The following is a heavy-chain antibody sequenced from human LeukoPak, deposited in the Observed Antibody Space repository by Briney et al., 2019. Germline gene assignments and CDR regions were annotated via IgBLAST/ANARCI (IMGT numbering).Heavy chain of an antibody. CDR3: ARAGDGYNIYYFDY. CDR2: ISYDGSIK. Sequence: GGSLRLSCAASGFTFRNYGIHWVRQAPGKGLEWVAVISYDGSIKYYADSVKGRFTISRDNSKNTLYLQMKSLRAEDTAVYYCARAGDGYNIYYFDYWGQGTLVTVSS. CDR1: GFTFRNYG. J-gene: IGHJ4*02. D-gene: IGHD5-24*01. V-gene: IGHV3-30*03.